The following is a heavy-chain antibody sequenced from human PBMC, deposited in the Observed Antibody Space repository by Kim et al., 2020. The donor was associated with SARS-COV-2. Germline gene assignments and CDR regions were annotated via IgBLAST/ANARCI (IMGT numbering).Heavy chain of an antibody. CDR3: ARDYTVDSGYDYENYYYYYGMDV. V-gene: IGHV1-18*01. CDR1: GYTFTSYG. CDR2: ISAYNGNT. Sequence: ASVKVSCKASGYTFTSYGISWVRQAPGQGLEWMGWISAYNGNTNYAQKLQGRVTMTTDTSTSTAYMELRSLRSDDTAVYYCARDYTVDSGYDYENYYYYYGMDVWGQGTTVTVSS. D-gene: IGHD5-12*01. J-gene: IGHJ6*02.